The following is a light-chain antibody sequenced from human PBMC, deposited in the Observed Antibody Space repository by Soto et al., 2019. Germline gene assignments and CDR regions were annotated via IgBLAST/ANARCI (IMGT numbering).Light chain of an antibody. J-gene: IGLJ2*01. CDR3: SSYTSSTPVI. V-gene: IGLV2-14*01. CDR2: EVT. CDR1: SSDLGDYNY. Sequence: QSALTQPASMSGSPGQSITISCTGTSSDLGDYNYVSWYQQHPGKAPKLMIFEVTNRPSGVSSRFSGSKSGNTASLTISGLQAEDEAHYYCSSYTSSTPVIFGGGTKLTVL.